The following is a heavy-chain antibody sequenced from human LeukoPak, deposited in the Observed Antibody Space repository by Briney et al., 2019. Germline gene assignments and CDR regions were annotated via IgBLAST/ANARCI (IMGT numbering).Heavy chain of an antibody. CDR3: ARSSPTYYYGSGSLDY. Sequence: ASVKVSCKASGYTFTSYGISWVRQAPGQGLEWMGWISAYNGNTNYAQKLQGRVTMTTDTSTSTAYMELRSLRSDDTAVYYCARSSPTYYYGSGSLDYWGQGTLVTVSS. V-gene: IGHV1-18*01. CDR2: ISAYNGNT. J-gene: IGHJ4*02. CDR1: GYTFTSYG. D-gene: IGHD3-10*01.